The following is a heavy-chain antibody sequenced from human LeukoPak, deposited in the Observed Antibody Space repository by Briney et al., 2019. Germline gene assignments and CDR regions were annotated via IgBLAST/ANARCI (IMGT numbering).Heavy chain of an antibody. V-gene: IGHV3-48*04. J-gene: IGHJ4*02. CDR1: GFTFSSYS. CDR3: ARDHVIAAAGTIDY. CDR2: ISSSSSTI. D-gene: IGHD6-13*01. Sequence: GGSLRLSCAASGFTFSSYSMNWVRQAPGKGLEWVSYISSSSSTIYYADSVKGRFTISRDNAKNSLYLQMNSLRAEDTAVYYCARDHVIAAAGTIDYWGQGTLVTVSS.